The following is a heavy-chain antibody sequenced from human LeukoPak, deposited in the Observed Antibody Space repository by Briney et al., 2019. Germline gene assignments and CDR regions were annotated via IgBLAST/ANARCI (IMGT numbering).Heavy chain of an antibody. D-gene: IGHD6-13*01. V-gene: IGHV3-23*01. CDR3: AKDARRTSSWYFFDY. J-gene: IGHJ4*02. CDR1: GFAFSNQA. Sequence: PGGSLRLSCAASGFAFSNQAMGWVRQASGKGLEWVSVISDSGDITYYADSVKGRFTISRDNSKNTLFLQMNSLRAEDTAVYYCAKDARRTSSWYFFDYWGQGTLVTVSS. CDR2: ISDSGDIT.